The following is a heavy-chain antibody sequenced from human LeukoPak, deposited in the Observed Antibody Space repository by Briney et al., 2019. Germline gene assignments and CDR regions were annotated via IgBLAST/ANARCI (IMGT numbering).Heavy chain of an antibody. J-gene: IGHJ4*02. CDR2: INHSGST. CDR3: ARRGGAAEDYFDY. V-gene: IGHV4-34*01. D-gene: IGHD6-13*01. CDR1: GGSFSGYY. Sequence: PSKTLSLTCAVYGGSFSGYYWSWIRQPPGKGLEWIGEINHSGSTNYNPSLKSRVTISVDTSKNQFSLKLSSVTAADTAVYYCARRGGAAEDYFDYWGQGTLVTVSS.